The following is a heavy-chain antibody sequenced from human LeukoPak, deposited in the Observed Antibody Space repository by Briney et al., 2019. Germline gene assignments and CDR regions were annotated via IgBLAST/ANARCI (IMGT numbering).Heavy chain of an antibody. J-gene: IGHJ6*03. CDR3: ARGQAGGYYYMDV. Sequence: ASVKVSCKASGGTFSSYAISWVRQAPGQGLEWMGGIIPIFGTANYAQKFQGRVTITTDESTSTAYMELSSLRSGDTAVYYCARGQAGGYYYMDVWGKGTTVTVSS. D-gene: IGHD3-16*01. CDR2: IIPIFGTA. CDR1: GGTFSSYA. V-gene: IGHV1-69*05.